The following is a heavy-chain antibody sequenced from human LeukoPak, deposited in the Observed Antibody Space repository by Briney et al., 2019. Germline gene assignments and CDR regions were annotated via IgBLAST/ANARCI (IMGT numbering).Heavy chain of an antibody. CDR1: TSR. CDR3: ASQTYYDFWSGHYYYYYMDV. D-gene: IGHD3-3*01. Sequence: ASVKVSCKATSRISWVRQAPGQGLEWMGWINPNSGGTNYAQKFQGRVTMTRDTSISTAYMELSRLRSDDTAVYYCASQTYYDFWSGHYYYYYMDVWGKGTTVTVSS. CDR2: INPNSGGT. J-gene: IGHJ6*03. V-gene: IGHV1-2*02.